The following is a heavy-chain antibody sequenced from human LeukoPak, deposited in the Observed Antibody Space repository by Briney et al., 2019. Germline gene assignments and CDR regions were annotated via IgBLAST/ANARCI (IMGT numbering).Heavy chain of an antibody. CDR1: GGSFSGYY. CDR2: INHSGST. Sequence: SETLSLTCAVYGGSFSGYYWSWIRQPPGKGLEWIGEINHSGSTNYNPPLKSRVTISVDTSKDQFSLKLSSVTAADTAVYYCARVKGGYDSIPPWGQGTLVTVSS. D-gene: IGHD3-22*01. J-gene: IGHJ5*02. CDR3: ARVKGGYDSIPP. V-gene: IGHV4-34*01.